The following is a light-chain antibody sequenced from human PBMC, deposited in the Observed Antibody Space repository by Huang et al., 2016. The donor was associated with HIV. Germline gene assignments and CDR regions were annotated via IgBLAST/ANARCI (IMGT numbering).Light chain of an antibody. J-gene: IGKJ2*01. V-gene: IGKV1-39*01. CDR2: AAS. Sequence: DIQMTQSPFSLFASVGDRVTITCRASQSISSYLNWYQQKPGKAPKLLNYAASSLQSGVPSRFSGSGSGTDFTLTISSLQPEDFATYYCQRSYSTPYTFGQGTKLEIK. CDR1: QSISSY. CDR3: QRSYSTPYT.